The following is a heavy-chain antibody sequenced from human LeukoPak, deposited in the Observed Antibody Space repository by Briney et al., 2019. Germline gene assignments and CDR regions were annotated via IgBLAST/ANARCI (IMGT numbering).Heavy chain of an antibody. CDR1: GFTFSSYG. CDR2: ISYDGSNK. J-gene: IGHJ3*02. V-gene: IGHV3-30*18. CDR3: AKDLYSSGWDVNAFDI. D-gene: IGHD6-19*01. Sequence: PGGSLRLSCAAPGFTFSSYGMHWVRQAPGKGLEWVAVISYDGSNKYYADSVKGRFTISRDNSKNTLYLQMNSLRAEDTAVYYCAKDLYSSGWDVNAFDIWGQGTMVTVSS.